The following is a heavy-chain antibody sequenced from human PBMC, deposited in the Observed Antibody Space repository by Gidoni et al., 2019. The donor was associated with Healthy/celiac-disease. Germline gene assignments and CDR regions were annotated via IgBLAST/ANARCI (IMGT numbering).Heavy chain of an antibody. CDR3: ARDFLYYGSGQPDY. Sequence: QVQLPESGPGLVKPSETLSLTCTVSGYSISSGYYWGWIRQPPGKGLEWIGSIYHSGSTYYNPSLKSRVTISVDTSKNQFSLKLSSVTAADTAVYYCARDFLYYGSGQPDYWGQGTLVTVSS. CDR1: GYSISSGYY. V-gene: IGHV4-38-2*02. CDR2: IYHSGST. J-gene: IGHJ4*02. D-gene: IGHD3-10*01.